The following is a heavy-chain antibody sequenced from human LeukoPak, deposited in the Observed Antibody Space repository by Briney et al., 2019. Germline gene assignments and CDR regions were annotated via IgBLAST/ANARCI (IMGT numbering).Heavy chain of an antibody. CDR1: GYTFTGYY. V-gene: IGHV1-2*02. D-gene: IGHD2-2*01. CDR3: ARARRDIVVRFDY. J-gene: IGHJ4*02. Sequence: ASVKVSCKASGYTFTGYYMHWVRQAPGQGLEWMGCINPNSGGTNYAQKFRGRVTMTRDTSISTAYMELSRLKSDDTAVYYCARARRDIVVRFDYWGQGTLVTVSS. CDR2: INPNSGGT.